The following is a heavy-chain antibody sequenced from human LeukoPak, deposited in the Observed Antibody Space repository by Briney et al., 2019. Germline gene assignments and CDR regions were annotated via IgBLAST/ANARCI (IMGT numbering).Heavy chain of an antibody. V-gene: IGHV3-21*01. D-gene: IGHD1-26*01. J-gene: IGHJ4*02. CDR3: ARWGLGPSFDS. CDR2: ISGGSDYI. Sequence: GGSLRLSCAASGFTFNNFAMTWVRQAPGKGLEWVSYISGGSDYIYYTDSVKGRFTISRDNAKKSLYLQLNSLRVEDTAVYYCARWGLGPSFDSWGQGTLVTVSS. CDR1: GFTFNNFA.